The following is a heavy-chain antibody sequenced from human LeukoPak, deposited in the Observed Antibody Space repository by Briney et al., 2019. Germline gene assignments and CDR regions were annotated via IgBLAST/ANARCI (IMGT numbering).Heavy chain of an antibody. D-gene: IGHD4-17*01. CDR2: VNGNSGGT. CDR3: ARSGDGDSSPLGDWYFDL. Sequence: ASMKVSCKASGYSFTDFNIHWVRQAPGQGLEWMGWVNGNSGGTHYAPKFRGGVSMTRDTSIDTAFLEMHSLKFDDTAVYYCARSGDGDSSPLGDWYFDLWGRGTLVTVSS. CDR1: GYSFTDFN. J-gene: IGHJ2*01. V-gene: IGHV1-2*02.